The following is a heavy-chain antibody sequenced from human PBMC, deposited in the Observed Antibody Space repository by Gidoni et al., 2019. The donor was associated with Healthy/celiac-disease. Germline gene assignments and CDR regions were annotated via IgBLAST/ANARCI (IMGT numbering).Heavy chain of an antibody. J-gene: IGHJ3*02. CDR1: GFTFDDYA. CDR2: ISWNSGSI. Sequence: EVQLVESGGGLVQPGRSLRLSCAASGFTFDDYAMHWVRQAPGKGLEWVSGISWNSGSIGYADSVKGRFTISRDNAKNSLYLQMNSLRAEDTALYYCAKARREDVAAGAFDIWGQGTMVTVSS. V-gene: IGHV3-9*01. D-gene: IGHD3-16*01. CDR3: AKARREDVAAGAFDI.